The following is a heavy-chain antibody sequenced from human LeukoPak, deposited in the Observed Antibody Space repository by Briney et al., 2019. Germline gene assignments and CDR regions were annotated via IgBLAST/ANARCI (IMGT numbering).Heavy chain of an antibody. J-gene: IGHJ6*02. Sequence: ASVKVSCKASGGTFSSYAISWVRQAPGQGLEWMGIINPSGGSTSYAQKFQGRVTMTRDTSTSTVYMELSSLRSEDTAVYYCARHNYQYALDVWGQGTTVTVSS. CDR1: GGTFSSYA. CDR2: INPSGGST. CDR3: ARHNYQYALDV. V-gene: IGHV1-46*01. D-gene: IGHD2-8*01.